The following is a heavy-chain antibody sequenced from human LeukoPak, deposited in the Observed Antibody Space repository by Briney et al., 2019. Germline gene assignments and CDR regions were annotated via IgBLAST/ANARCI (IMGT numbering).Heavy chain of an antibody. V-gene: IGHV3-23*01. CDR2: ISNNGGGT. D-gene: IGHD6-19*01. CDR1: GFTFSSYA. Sequence: PGGSLRLSCAASGFTFSSYAMSWVRQAPGKGLEWVSTISNNGGGTYYADSVKGRLTISRDNSKTTLYLQMNSLRAEDTAVYYCAPLTVADSLFDYWGQGTLVTVSS. CDR3: APLTVADSLFDY. J-gene: IGHJ4*02.